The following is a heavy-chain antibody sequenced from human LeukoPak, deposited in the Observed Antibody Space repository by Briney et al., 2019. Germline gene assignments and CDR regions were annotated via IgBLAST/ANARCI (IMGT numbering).Heavy chain of an antibody. CDR2: ISYDGSNK. V-gene: IGHV3-30*04. Sequence: PGGSLRLSCAASGFTFSSYAMHWVRQAPGKGLEWVAVISYDGSNKYYADSVKGRFTISRDNSKNTLYLQMNSLRAEDTAVYYCARARCSGGSCYSNNWYDHWGQGTLVTVSS. D-gene: IGHD2-15*01. CDR3: ARARCSGGSCYSNNWYDH. J-gene: IGHJ5*02. CDR1: GFTFSSYA.